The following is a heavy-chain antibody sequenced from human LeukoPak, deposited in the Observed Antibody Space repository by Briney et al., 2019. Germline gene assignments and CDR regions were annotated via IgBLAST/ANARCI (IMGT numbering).Heavy chain of an antibody. V-gene: IGHV4-59*01. CDR2: IYYSGST. D-gene: IGHD4-17*01. J-gene: IGHJ5*02. CDR1: GGSISSYY. Sequence: TSETLSLTCTVSGGSISSYYWSWIRQPPGKGLEWIGYIYYSGSTNYNPSLMSRVTISVDTSKKQFSLMLSAVTAADTAIYYCARSAVTTSPDWIDPWGQGTLVAVSS. CDR3: ARSAVTTSPDWIDP.